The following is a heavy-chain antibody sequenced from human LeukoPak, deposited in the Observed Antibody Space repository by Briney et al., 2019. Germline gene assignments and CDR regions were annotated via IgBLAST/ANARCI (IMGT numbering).Heavy chain of an antibody. J-gene: IGHJ4*02. V-gene: IGHV1-2*02. Sequence: ASLKVSCQASGYTFTGYYMHCVRQAPRQGLDWMGWSNSNSGGTNYAQKFQGRVTMTRDTSISTAYMELSRLRSDDTAVYYCARDAYDILTGYYKAPYYFDYWGQGTLVTVSS. CDR3: ARDAYDILTGYYKAPYYFDY. CDR2: SNSNSGGT. CDR1: GYTFTGYY. D-gene: IGHD3-9*01.